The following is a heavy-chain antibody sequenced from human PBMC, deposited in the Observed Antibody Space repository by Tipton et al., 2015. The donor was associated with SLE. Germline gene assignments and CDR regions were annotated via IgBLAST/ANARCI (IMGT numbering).Heavy chain of an antibody. V-gene: IGHV4-59*08. J-gene: IGHJ4*02. Sequence: TLSLTCTVSGGSISSYFWSWIRQPPGLGLEWIGHISYSGSTNYNPSLKSRVTISVDTSKNQFSLKLSSVTAADTAVYYCARQPPYDQDFDYWGQGSLVTVSS. D-gene: IGHD3-22*01. CDR3: ARQPPYDQDFDY. CDR1: GGSISSYF. CDR2: ISYSGST.